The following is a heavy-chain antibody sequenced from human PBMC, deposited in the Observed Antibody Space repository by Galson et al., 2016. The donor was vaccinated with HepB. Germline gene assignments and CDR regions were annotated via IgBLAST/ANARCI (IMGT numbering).Heavy chain of an antibody. CDR3: ARAQMETGVAGNLYHRYALDV. CDR2: VIPIVGTI. J-gene: IGHJ6*01. V-gene: IGHV1-69*06. CDR1: GGSFGNYA. D-gene: IGHD3-10*01. Sequence: SVKVSCKAPGGSFGNYAFYWVRQAPRQGLEWMGGVIPIVGTIRYEEKFQGNITISADKSTATVYMDLRSLTFDDTAIYYCARAQMETGVAGNLYHRYALDVWGQGTTVTVSS.